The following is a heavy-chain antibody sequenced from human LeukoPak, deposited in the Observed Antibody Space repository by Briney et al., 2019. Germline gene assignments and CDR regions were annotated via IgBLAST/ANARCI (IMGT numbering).Heavy chain of an antibody. CDR1: GFTFSSYA. CDR3: AKDVRDIVVLIDTYMY. Sequence: GGSLRLSCVASGFTFSSYAMSWVRQAPGKGLEWVSTISGSGGRTYYADSVKGRFTISRDNYENTLHVQMNSLRAEDTAVYYCAKDVRDIVVLIDTYMYWGQGTLVTVSS. J-gene: IGHJ4*02. D-gene: IGHD2-21*01. CDR2: ISGSGGRT. V-gene: IGHV3-23*01.